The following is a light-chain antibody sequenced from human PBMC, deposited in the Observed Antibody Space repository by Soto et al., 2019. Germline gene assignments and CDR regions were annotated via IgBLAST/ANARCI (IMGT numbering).Light chain of an antibody. J-gene: IGLJ2*01. V-gene: IGLV1-44*01. CDR2: NSN. Sequence: QSVLTQPPSASGTPGQRVTIACSGSSSNIGSNNVNWYQQLPGAAPKFLIYNSNQRPSGVSARFSCSKSGTSASLAISGLQSEDEAQYYCSAWDDSLTGPVFGGGTKLTVL. CDR3: SAWDDSLTGPV. CDR1: SSNIGSNN.